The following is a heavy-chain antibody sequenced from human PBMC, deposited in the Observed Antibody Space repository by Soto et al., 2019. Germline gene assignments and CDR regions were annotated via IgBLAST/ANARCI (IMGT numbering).Heavy chain of an antibody. CDR3: ASSDRSGFGFDY. CDR2: INSD. V-gene: IGHV3-74*01. D-gene: IGHD3-22*01. J-gene: IGHJ4*02. CDR1: GFTFSSYW. Sequence: GGSLRLSCAASGFTFSSYWMHWVRQAPGKGLVWVSRINSDYAVSVKSRITINPDTSKNQFSLQLNSVTPEDTALYYCASSDRSGFGFDYWGQGALVTVSS.